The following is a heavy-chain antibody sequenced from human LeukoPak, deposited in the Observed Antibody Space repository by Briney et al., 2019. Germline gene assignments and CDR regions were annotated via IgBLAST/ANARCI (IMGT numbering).Heavy chain of an antibody. Sequence: PGGSLRLSCAASGFTFSSYAMHWVRQAPGKGLEWVAVMSYDGSNKYYADSVKGRFTISRDNSKNTLYLQMNSLRAEDTAVYYCARDPSSSSSVGGYLDYWGQGTLVTVSS. J-gene: IGHJ4*02. CDR3: ARDPSSSSSVGGYLDY. CDR2: MSYDGSNK. V-gene: IGHV3-30-3*01. D-gene: IGHD6-6*01. CDR1: GFTFSSYA.